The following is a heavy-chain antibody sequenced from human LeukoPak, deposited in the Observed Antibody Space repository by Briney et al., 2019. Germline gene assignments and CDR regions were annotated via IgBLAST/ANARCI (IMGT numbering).Heavy chain of an antibody. CDR3: ASGRPLGFDY. J-gene: IGHJ4*02. Sequence: PSETLSLTCTVSGDSISSYCWTWIRQPPGKGLEWIGYIYYSGTTNYNPSLKSRVTISVDTSKNQFSLNLSSVTAADTAVYYCASGRPLGFDYWGQGTLVTVSS. CDR1: GDSISSYC. D-gene: IGHD1-26*01. V-gene: IGHV4-59*01. CDR2: IYYSGTT.